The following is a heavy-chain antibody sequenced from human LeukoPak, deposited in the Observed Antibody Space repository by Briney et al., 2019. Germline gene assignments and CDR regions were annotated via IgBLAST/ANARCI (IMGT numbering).Heavy chain of an antibody. D-gene: IGHD6-19*01. J-gene: IGHJ5*02. Sequence: REASVKVSCKASGYTFTSYGISWVRQAPGQGLEWMGWISAYNGNTNYAQKLQGRVTMTTDTSTSTAYMELRSLRSDDTAVYYCAREFLLDSSGILDPWGQGTLVTVSS. CDR1: GYTFTSYG. CDR2: ISAYNGNT. CDR3: AREFLLDSSGILDP. V-gene: IGHV1-18*04.